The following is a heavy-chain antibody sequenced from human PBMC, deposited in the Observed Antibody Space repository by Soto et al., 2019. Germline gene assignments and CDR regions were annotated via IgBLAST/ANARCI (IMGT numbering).Heavy chain of an antibody. J-gene: IGHJ5*02. V-gene: IGHV5-51*01. CDR3: ARGYCTATICDPWFDP. Sequence: PGESLKNSCQGSGYAFSSYWIAWVRQMPGKGLEWMGIIYPVDSDTRYSPSFQGQVTISVDKSITTAYLQWSSLKASDTAMYYCARGYCTATICDPWFDPWGQGTLVTVSS. CDR1: GYAFSSYW. CDR2: IYPVDSDT. D-gene: IGHD2-8*02.